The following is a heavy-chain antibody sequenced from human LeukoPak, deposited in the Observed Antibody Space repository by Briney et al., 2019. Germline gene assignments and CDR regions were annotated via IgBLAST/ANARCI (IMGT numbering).Heavy chain of an antibody. CDR1: GYSISSGYY. Sequence: SETLSLTCAVSGYSISSGYYWGWIRPPPGKGLEWIGSIYHSGSTYYNPSLKSRVTISVDTSKNQFSLKLSSVTAADTAVYYCARVGFATRGAFDIWGQGTMVTVSS. CDR3: ARVGFATRGAFDI. D-gene: IGHD5-24*01. CDR2: IYHSGST. V-gene: IGHV4-38-2*01. J-gene: IGHJ3*02.